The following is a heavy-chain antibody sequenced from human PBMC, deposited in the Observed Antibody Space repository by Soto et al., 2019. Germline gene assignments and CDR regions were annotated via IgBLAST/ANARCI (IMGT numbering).Heavy chain of an antibody. CDR1: GFTFTRFS. V-gene: IGHV3-21*04. Sequence: GGSLRLSCAASGFTFTRFSMNWVRQAPGKGLEWVSSISSTTNYIYYGDSMKGRLTISRDNSKNTLYLQMNSLRAEDTAVYYCAKGWDGGWFDPWGQGTLVTVSS. CDR2: ISSTTNYI. D-gene: IGHD1-26*01. J-gene: IGHJ5*02. CDR3: AKGWDGGWFDP.